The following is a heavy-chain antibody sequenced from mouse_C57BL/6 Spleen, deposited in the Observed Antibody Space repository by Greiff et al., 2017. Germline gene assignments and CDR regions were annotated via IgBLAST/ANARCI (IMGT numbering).Heavy chain of an antibody. CDR1: GFTFSSYG. CDR3: ARGRAY. V-gene: IGHV5-6*02. J-gene: IGHJ3*01. Sequence: EVMLVESGGDLVKPGGSLKLSCAASGFTFSSYGMSWVRQTPDKRLEWVATISSGGSYTYYPDSVKGRFTISRDNAKNTLYLQLSSLKSEDTDMYYCARGRAYRGQKGLVTVSA. CDR2: ISSGGSYT.